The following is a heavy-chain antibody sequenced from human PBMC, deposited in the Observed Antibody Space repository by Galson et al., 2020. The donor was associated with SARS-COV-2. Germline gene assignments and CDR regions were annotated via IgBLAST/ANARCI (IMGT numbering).Heavy chain of an antibody. Sequence: SETLSLTCAVYGGSFSGYYWSWIRQPPGKGLEWIGEINHSGNTNYTPSLKSRVTISVDTSKNQFSLKLRSMTAADTAVYYCARGTVVVADNYYFYGMDVWGQGTTVTVSS. CDR2: INHSGNT. CDR3: ARGTVVVADNYYFYGMDV. J-gene: IGHJ6*02. V-gene: IGHV4-34*01. D-gene: IGHD2-15*01. CDR1: GGSFSGYY.